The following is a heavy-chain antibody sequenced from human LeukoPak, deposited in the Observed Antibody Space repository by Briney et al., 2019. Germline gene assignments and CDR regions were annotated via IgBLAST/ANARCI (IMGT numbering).Heavy chain of an antibody. CDR1: GFTFITYS. Sequence: TGGSLRLSCAASGFTFITYSMSWVRQAPGKGLEWVSSISSSSSSYIYYADSVKGRFTISRDNSKNTLYLQMNSLRAEDTAVYYCARETDSTLFDYWGQGTLVTVSS. J-gene: IGHJ4*02. CDR2: ISSSSSSYI. CDR3: ARETDSTLFDY. V-gene: IGHV3-21*01. D-gene: IGHD2-2*01.